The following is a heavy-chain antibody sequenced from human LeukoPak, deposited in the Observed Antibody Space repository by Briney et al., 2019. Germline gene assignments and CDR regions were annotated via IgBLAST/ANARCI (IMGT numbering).Heavy chain of an antibody. CDR2: ISSGGNTI. CDR3: ARGGTAMVSFDY. CDR1: GFTFSSYA. J-gene: IGHJ4*02. V-gene: IGHV3-48*03. D-gene: IGHD5-18*01. Sequence: GGSLRLSCAASGFTFSSYAMSWVRQAPGKGLEWVSYISSGGNTIYYADSVKGRFTISRDNAKNSLYLQMNSLRAEDTAVYYCARGGTAMVSFDYWGQGTLVTVSS.